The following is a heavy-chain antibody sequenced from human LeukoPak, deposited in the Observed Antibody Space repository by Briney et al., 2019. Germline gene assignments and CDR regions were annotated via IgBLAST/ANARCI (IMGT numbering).Heavy chain of an antibody. CDR2: IYYSGST. CDR1: GGSISSSSYY. J-gene: IGHJ4*02. V-gene: IGHV4-39*07. Sequence: SETLSLTCTVSGGSISSSSYYWGWIRQPPGKGLEWIGSIYYSGSTYYNPSLKSRVTISVDTSKNQFSLKLSSVTAADTAVYYCARARIAVAATEDWGQGTLVTVSS. CDR3: ARARIAVAATED. D-gene: IGHD6-19*01.